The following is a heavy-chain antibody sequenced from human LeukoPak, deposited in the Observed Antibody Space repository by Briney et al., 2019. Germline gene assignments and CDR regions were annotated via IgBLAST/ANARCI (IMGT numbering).Heavy chain of an antibody. CDR1: GFTFSSYV. J-gene: IGHJ4*02. CDR2: ISGSGGST. CDR3: ASRGFSYGSFDY. Sequence: PGGSLRLSCAASGFTFSSYVMSWARQAPGKGLEWVSAISGSGGSTYYADSVKGRFTISRDNSKNTVYLQMNSLRVEDTAVYYCASRGFSYGSFDYWGQGTLVTVSS. V-gene: IGHV3-23*01. D-gene: IGHD5-18*01.